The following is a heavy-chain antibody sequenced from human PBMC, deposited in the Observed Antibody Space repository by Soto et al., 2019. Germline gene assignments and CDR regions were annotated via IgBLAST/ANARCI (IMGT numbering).Heavy chain of an antibody. J-gene: IGHJ4*02. Sequence: QVQLVESGGGVVQPGRSLRLSCAASGFTFSSYGMHWVRQAPGKGLEWVAVIWYDGSNKYYADSVKGRFTISRDNSKNTMYLQMNSLRAEDTAGYYCAREKVRYYSSGYPGDSWGQGTLVTVSS. CDR2: IWYDGSNK. CDR3: AREKVRYYSSGYPGDS. V-gene: IGHV3-33*01. CDR1: GFTFSSYG. D-gene: IGHD3-22*01.